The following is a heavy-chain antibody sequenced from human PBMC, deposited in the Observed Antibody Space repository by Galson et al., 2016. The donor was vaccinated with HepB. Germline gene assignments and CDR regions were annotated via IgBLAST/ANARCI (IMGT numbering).Heavy chain of an antibody. V-gene: IGHV3-13*04. D-gene: IGHD1-14*01. CDR2: ITTAGDT. Sequence: SLRLSCAASGFTLRMYDMHWVRQATGKGLEWVSGITTAGDTYYPGSVKGRFTISRENGKNSLYLQMNSLRAGDTAVYYCAKDLALTKTRNYLYGLDVWGQGTTVTVSS. CDR1: GFTLRMYD. CDR3: AKDLALTKTRNYLYGLDV. J-gene: IGHJ6*02.